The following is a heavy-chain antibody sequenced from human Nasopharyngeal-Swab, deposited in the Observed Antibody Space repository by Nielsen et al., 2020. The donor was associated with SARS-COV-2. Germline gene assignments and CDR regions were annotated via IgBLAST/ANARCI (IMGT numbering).Heavy chain of an antibody. CDR3: ATWMTAHFDY. CDR2: VDYDGVRT. J-gene: IGHJ4*02. Sequence: GESLKISCTGPGYTFSNYAISWVRQAPGQGLEWVSTVDYDGVRTHYADSVEGRFIISRDNSKNTVYLQIKSLGVEDAAVYYCATWMTAHFDYWGQGTLVT. D-gene: IGHD5-18*01. V-gene: IGHV3-23*01. CDR1: GYTFSNYA.